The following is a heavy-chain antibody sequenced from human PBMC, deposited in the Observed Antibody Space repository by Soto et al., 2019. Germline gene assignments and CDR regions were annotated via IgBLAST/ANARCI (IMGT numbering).Heavy chain of an antibody. CDR1: GYSFTSYW. CDR3: ARVSKAQWEVQRDWYYGMDV. Sequence: GESLKISCKGSGYSFTSYWIAWVRQMPGKGLEWMGIIYPGDSDTQYSPSFQGQVTISVDKSISTAYLQWSSLKASDTAMYYCARVSKAQWEVQRDWYYGMDVWGQGTTVTVSS. D-gene: IGHD1-26*01. J-gene: IGHJ6*02. CDR2: IYPGDSDT. V-gene: IGHV5-51*01.